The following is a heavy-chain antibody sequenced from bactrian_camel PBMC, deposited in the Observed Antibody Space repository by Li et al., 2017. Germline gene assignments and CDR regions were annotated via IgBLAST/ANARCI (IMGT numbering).Heavy chain of an antibody. CDR1: GRTYSNWV. D-gene: IGHD1*01. CDR2: ISPDGKE. J-gene: IGHJ4*01. CDR3: AVDRPIRRPKSNFRKARNCGDTDDLY. Sequence: QVQLVESGGGSVQAGGSLRLSCAGSGRTYSNWVMGWFRQAPGAQCEMVASISPDGKEYYSDSVKGRFAISRHNGENAVRLRMSDLSPRDTAVYFCAVDRPIRRPKSNFRKARNCGDTDDLYWGQGTQVTVS. V-gene: IGHV3S53*01.